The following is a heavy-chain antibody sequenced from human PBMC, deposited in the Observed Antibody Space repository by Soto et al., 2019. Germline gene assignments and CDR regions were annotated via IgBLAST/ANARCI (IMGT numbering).Heavy chain of an antibody. CDR3: GRLYSSSWGVNY. V-gene: IGHV4-39*01. CDR1: VGYISSRSYY. CDR2: IYYSGST. D-gene: IGHD6-6*01. Sequence: SETPSLTSTNSVGYISSRSYYWGWFRQPPGKGLEWIGSIYYSGSTYYNPSLKSRVTISVDTSKNQFSLKLSSVTAADTAVYYCGRLYSSSWGVNYWGQGTLVTVSS. J-gene: IGHJ4*02.